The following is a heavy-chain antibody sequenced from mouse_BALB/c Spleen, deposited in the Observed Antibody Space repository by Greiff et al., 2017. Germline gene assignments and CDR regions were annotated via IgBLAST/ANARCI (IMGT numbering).Heavy chain of an antibody. Sequence: QVQLQQSGAELVKPGASVKLSCKASGYTFTSYWMHWVKQRPGQGLEWIGEIDPSDSYTNYNQKFKGKATLTVDKSSSTAYMQLSSLTSEDSAVYYCARVYYRYDGFAYWGQGTLVTVSA. CDR1: GYTFTSYW. J-gene: IGHJ3*01. CDR2: IDPSDSYT. D-gene: IGHD2-14*01. V-gene: IGHV1-69*02. CDR3: ARVYYRYDGFAY.